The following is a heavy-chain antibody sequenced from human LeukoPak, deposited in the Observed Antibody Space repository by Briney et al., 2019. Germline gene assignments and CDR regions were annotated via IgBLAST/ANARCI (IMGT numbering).Heavy chain of an antibody. CDR2: ISGSGGAT. Sequence: PGGSLRLSCAVSGITLSNYGMSWVRQAPGKGLEWVAGISGSGGATNYADSVKGRFTISRDNPKNTLYLQMNSLRVEDTAVYFCAKRGVVIRVILVGFHKEAYYFDYWGQGTLVTVSS. V-gene: IGHV3-23*01. CDR1: GITLSNYG. CDR3: AKRGVVIRVILVGFHKEAYYFDY. D-gene: IGHD3-22*01. J-gene: IGHJ4*02.